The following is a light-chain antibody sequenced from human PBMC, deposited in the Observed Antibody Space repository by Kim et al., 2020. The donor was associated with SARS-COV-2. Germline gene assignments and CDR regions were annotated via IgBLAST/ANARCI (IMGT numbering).Light chain of an antibody. J-gene: IGKJ1*01. CDR1: QSVDSW. Sequence: GNRVTITCRASQSVDSWLAWYQQKPGKAPKLLIYQASKLASGVPSRFSGSGSGTDFTLTVSNLQPDDSAIYYCKQYETYWRFGPGTKVDIK. CDR2: QAS. V-gene: IGKV1-5*03. CDR3: KQYETYWR.